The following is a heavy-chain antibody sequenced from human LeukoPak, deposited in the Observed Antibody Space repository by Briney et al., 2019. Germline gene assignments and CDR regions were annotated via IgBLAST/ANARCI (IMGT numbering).Heavy chain of an antibody. CDR1: GGTFSSYA. V-gene: IGHV1-69*13. Sequence: GASVKVSCKASGGTFSSYAISWVRQAPGQGLEWMGGIIPIFGTANYAQKFQGRVTITADESTSTAYMELSSLRSEDTAVYYCAKGPGYSGYYYYYMDVWGKGTTVTVSS. CDR3: AKGPGYSGYYYYYMDV. CDR2: IIPIFGTA. J-gene: IGHJ6*03. D-gene: IGHD5-12*01.